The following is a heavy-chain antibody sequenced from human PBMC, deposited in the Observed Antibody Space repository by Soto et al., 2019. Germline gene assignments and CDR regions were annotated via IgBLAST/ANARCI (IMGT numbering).Heavy chain of an antibody. J-gene: IGHJ5*02. V-gene: IGHV4-59*11. CDR2: IHYSGSI. CDR3: AVGDYSENWIVP. D-gene: IGHD4-17*01. Sequence: SETLSLTCTVSGGSISSHYWSWIRQPPGKGLEWIGYIHYSGSINYNPSLKSRVTISVDTSKNQFSLKVSSVTAADTAIYYCAVGDYSENWIVPWGQGTLVTVSS. CDR1: GGSISSHY.